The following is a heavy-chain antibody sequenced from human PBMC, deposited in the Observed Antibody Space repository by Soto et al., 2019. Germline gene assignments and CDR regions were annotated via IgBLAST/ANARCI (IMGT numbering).Heavy chain of an antibody. D-gene: IGHD5-18*01. Sequence: QLQLQESGPGLVKPSETLSLTCTVSGGSISSSTYYWGWIRQPPGKGLEWIGSIYYSGSTYYNPSLKSRVTIAVDTSKNQFSLKLSSVTAADTAVYFCARLIPNSFGYMDVWGKGTTVTVSS. CDR3: ARLIPNSFGYMDV. J-gene: IGHJ6*03. V-gene: IGHV4-39*01. CDR2: IYYSGST. CDR1: GGSISSSTYY.